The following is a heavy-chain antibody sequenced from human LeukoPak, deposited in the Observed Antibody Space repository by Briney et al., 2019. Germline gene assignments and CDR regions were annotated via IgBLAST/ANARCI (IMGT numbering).Heavy chain of an antibody. J-gene: IGHJ4*02. D-gene: IGHD5-12*01. Sequence: GGSLRLSCAASRFTFSRYAMHWVRQAPGKGLEWVAVIAYDGSKKYYADSVKGRFTISRDNSKYTLYLQMNSLRAEDTAVYYCARDDSDVGIVATISREGDYFDYWGQGTLVTVSS. CDR2: IAYDGSKK. V-gene: IGHV3-30-3*01. CDR1: RFTFSRYA. CDR3: ARDDSDVGIVATISREGDYFDY.